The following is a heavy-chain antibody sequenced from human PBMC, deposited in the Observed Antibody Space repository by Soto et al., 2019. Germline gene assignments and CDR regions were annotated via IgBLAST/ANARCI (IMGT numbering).Heavy chain of an antibody. V-gene: IGHV3-15*01. D-gene: IGHD3-3*01. J-gene: IGHJ4*02. CDR1: GFTFTDAW. Sequence: GGSLRLSCAASGFTFTDAWMSWVRQAPGKGLEWVGRIKSKADGGTTDYAAPVKGRFTISRDDSENTLYLQMNSLKSDDTAVYYCTTARVTIFGVVTTDLFYFWGQGALVTVSS. CDR2: IKSKADGGTT. CDR3: TTARVTIFGVVTTDLFYF.